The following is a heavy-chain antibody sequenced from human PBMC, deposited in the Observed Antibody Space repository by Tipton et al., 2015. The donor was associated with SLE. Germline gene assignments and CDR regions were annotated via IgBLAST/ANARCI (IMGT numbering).Heavy chain of an antibody. CDR3: AREEGGWFDP. V-gene: IGHV4-34*01. Sequence: TLSLTCAVYGGSFSGYYWSWIRQPPGKGLEWIGEIYHSGSTNYNPSLKSRVTISVDKSKNQFSLKLSSVPAADTAVYYCAREEGGWFDPWGQGTLVTVSS. CDR1: GGSFSGYY. J-gene: IGHJ5*02. CDR2: IYHSGST.